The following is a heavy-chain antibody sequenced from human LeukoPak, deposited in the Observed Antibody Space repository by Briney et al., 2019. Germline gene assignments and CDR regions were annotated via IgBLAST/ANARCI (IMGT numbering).Heavy chain of an antibody. D-gene: IGHD3-22*01. J-gene: IGHJ4*02. Sequence: SETLSLTCTVSGGSISSGGYYWSWIRQHPGKGLEWIGYIYYSGSTYYNPSLKNRVTISVDTSKNQFSLKLSSVTAAGTAVYSCARVKGRYYDRSGPADYWGQRTLVTASS. V-gene: IGHV4-31*03. CDR3: ARVKGRYYDRSGPADY. CDR2: IYYSGST. CDR1: GGSISSGGYY.